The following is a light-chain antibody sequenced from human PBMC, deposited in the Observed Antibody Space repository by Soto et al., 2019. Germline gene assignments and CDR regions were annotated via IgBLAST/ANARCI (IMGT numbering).Light chain of an antibody. Sequence: QSALTQPRSVSGSPGQSVTISCTGTSSDVGTYNSVSWYQQHPGKAPKLMIYDVNKRPSGVPDRFSGSKSGNTASLTISGLQAEDEADYYCCSYAGIYTLVFGGGTKVTVL. CDR2: DVN. CDR1: SSDVGTYNS. V-gene: IGLV2-11*01. J-gene: IGLJ3*02. CDR3: CSYAGIYTLV.